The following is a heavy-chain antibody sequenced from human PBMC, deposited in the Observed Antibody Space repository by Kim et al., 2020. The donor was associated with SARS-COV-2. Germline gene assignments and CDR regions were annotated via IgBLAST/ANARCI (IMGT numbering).Heavy chain of an antibody. CDR2: IKQDGSDK. D-gene: IGHD7-27*01. Sequence: GGSLRLSCAASGFTFSSYWMTWVRQAPGKGLEWVASIKQDGSDKYYVDSVKGRFTISRDTAKNSLFLQMNSLRAEDTAIYYCATTGACSFWGQGALVTVS. V-gene: IGHV3-7*01. CDR1: GFTFSSYW. CDR3: ATTGACSF. J-gene: IGHJ4*02.